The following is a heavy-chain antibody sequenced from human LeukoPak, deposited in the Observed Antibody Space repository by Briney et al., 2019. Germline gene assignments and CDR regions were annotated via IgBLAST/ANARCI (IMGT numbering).Heavy chain of an antibody. D-gene: IGHD2-15*01. Sequence: GGSLRLSGAASGLTFSSYSLNWVRQAPGKGLEWVSFISSSSITIYYADSVKGRFTISRDNAEKSLYLQMNSLRAEDTAVYYCARDRGGSYSAIDYWGQGTLVTVSS. CDR3: ARDRGGSYSAIDY. J-gene: IGHJ4*02. CDR2: ISSSSITI. V-gene: IGHV3-48*04. CDR1: GLTFSSYS.